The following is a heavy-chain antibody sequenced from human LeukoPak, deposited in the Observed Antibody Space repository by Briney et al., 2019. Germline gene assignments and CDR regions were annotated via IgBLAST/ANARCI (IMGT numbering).Heavy chain of an antibody. CDR2: VYSSGAT. J-gene: IGHJ4*01. CDR3: ARDHYGSGSYKAYFDY. Sequence: SETLSLTCTVSAASVTTYSWSWLRQPAGKGLEWIGRVYSSGATKSNPSLKSRVTISADTSKNQFSLKLPSVTAADTAVYYCARDHYGSGSYKAYFDYWGHGIQVTVSS. D-gene: IGHD3-10*01. CDR1: AASVTTYS. V-gene: IGHV4-4*07.